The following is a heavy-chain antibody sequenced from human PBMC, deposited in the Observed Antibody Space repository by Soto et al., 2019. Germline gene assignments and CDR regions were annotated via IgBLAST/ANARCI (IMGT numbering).Heavy chain of an antibody. V-gene: IGHV4-39*01. Sequence: SETLSLTCTVSGGSISSSSYYWGWIRQPPGKGLEWIGSIYYSGSTYYNPSLKSRVTISVDTSKNQFSLKLSSVTAADTAVYYCASEGTLFKIRTYISSWLSYLDYWGQGTLVTVSS. CDR3: ASEGTLFKIRTYISSWLSYLDY. CDR2: IYYSGST. D-gene: IGHD6-13*01. CDR1: GGSISSSSYY. J-gene: IGHJ4*02.